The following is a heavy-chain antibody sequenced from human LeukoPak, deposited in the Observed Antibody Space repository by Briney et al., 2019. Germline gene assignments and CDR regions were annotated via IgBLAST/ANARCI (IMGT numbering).Heavy chain of an antibody. Sequence: SGGSLRLSCAASGFTFSDYYMSWIRQASGKGLEWVSYISSSGSTIYYADSVKGRFTISRDNAKNSLYLQMNSLRAEDTAVYYCARDATGGSGSYIWFDPWGQGTLVTVSS. J-gene: IGHJ5*02. CDR1: GFTFSDYY. V-gene: IGHV3-11*01. CDR2: ISSSGSTI. D-gene: IGHD3-10*01. CDR3: ARDATGGSGSYIWFDP.